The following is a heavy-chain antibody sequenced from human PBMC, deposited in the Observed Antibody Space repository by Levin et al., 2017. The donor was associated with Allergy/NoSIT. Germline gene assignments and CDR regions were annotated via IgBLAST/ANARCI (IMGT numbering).Heavy chain of an antibody. J-gene: IGHJ4*02. CDR3: ARRDGSQKFYFDY. CDR2: IGGSGSDT. CDR1: GFTFSSYV. D-gene: IGHD3-10*01. Sequence: GGEKRLSCAASGFTFSSYVMRWVRQAPGKGLEWVSSIGGSGSDTYYTDSVKGRFTVSRDNSKNMLYLQMNSLRAVDTAVYYCARRDGSQKFYFDYWGRGTLVTVSS. V-gene: IGHV3-23*01.